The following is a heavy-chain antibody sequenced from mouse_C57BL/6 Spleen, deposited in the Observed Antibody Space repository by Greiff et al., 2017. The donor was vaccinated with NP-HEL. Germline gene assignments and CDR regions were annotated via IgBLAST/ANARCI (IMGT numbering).Heavy chain of an antibody. D-gene: IGHD1-1*01. Sequence: EVQLQQSGPELVKPGASVKIPCKASGYTFTDYNMDWVKQSHGKSLEWIGDINPNNGGTIYNQKFKGKATLTVDKSSSTAYMELRSLTSEDTAVYYCARSRIVTTLVAYYFDSWGQGTTLTVSS. CDR3: ARSRIVTTLVAYYFDS. V-gene: IGHV1-18*01. CDR1: GYTFTDYN. CDR2: INPNNGGT. J-gene: IGHJ2*01.